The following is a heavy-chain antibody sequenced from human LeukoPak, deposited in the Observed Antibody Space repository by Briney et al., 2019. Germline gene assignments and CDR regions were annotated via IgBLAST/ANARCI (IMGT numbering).Heavy chain of an antibody. J-gene: IGHJ6*03. Sequence: GGSLRLSCAASGFTFSSYWISWVRQAPGKGLEWVSNIKQNGSEKYYVDSVKGRFTISRDNAKNSLYLQMNSLRAEDTAVYYCAREEFYYYMDVWGEGTTVTVSS. V-gene: IGHV3-7*01. CDR3: AREEFYYYMDV. D-gene: IGHD3-10*01. CDR1: GFTFSSYW. CDR2: IKQNGSEK.